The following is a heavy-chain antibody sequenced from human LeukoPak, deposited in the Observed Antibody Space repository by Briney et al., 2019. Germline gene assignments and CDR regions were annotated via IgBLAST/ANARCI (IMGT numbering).Heavy chain of an antibody. CDR3: ARLLWFGELWDFDY. CDR2: IRYDGSNK. CDR1: GFTFSSYG. J-gene: IGHJ4*02. Sequence: GGSLRLSCAASGFTFSSYGMHWVRQAPGKGLEWVAFIRYDGSNKYYADSVKGRFTISRDNAKNSVYLQMNSLRAEDTAVHYCARLLWFGELWDFDYWGQGTLVTVSS. D-gene: IGHD3-10*01. V-gene: IGHV3-30*02.